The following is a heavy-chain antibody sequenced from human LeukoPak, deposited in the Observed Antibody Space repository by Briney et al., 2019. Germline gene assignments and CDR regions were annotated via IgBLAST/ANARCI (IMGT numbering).Heavy chain of an antibody. J-gene: IGHJ5*02. V-gene: IGHV3-23*01. CDR3: AKKIVTGPGHNWFDP. CDR1: GFNFGSYY. CDR2: ISDSGGSI. Sequence: GGSLRLSCAASGFNFGSYYMTWVRQAPGKGLEWVSVISDSGGSIEYADSVEGRFTVSRDNSRNTLYLQMNSLRADDTAVYYCAKKIVTGPGHNWFDPWGRGTLVTVSS. D-gene: IGHD2-21*01.